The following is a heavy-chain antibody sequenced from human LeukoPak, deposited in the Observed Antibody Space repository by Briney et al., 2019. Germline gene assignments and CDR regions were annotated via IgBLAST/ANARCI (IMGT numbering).Heavy chain of an antibody. J-gene: IGHJ3*02. D-gene: IGHD4-17*01. CDR3: ARDLVTVTKGFDI. Sequence: SETLCRTCAVSGDSFSSHYWTWIRQPPGRGLEWIGYISYIGTTNYNPSLKSRVTISIDTSKNQFSLKLSSVTTADTAVYYCARDLVTVTKGFDIWGLGTMVSVSS. CDR2: ISYIGTT. V-gene: IGHV4-59*11. CDR1: GDSFSSHY.